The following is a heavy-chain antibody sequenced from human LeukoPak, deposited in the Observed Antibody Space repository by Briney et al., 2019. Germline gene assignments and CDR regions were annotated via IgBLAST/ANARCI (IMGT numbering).Heavy chain of an antibody. V-gene: IGHV3-7*01. CDR3: ACQASGGDRLFDY. CDR2: IKQDGSEK. J-gene: IGHJ4*02. CDR1: GFTFSSYW. D-gene: IGHD2-21*02. Sequence: GGSLRLSCAASGFTFSSYWMSWVRQAPGKGLEWVANIKQDGSEKYYVDSVKGRFTISRDNAKNSLYLQMNSLRAEDTAVYYCACQASGGDRLFDYWGQGTLVTVSS.